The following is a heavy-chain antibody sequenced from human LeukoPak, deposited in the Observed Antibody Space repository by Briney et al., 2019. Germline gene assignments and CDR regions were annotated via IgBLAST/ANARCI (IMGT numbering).Heavy chain of an antibody. J-gene: IGHJ6*03. CDR3: ARDDSSSWEPLYYMDV. Sequence: SQTLSLTCTVSGGSISSGSYYWSWIRQPAGKGLEWIGRIYTSGSTNYNPSLKSRVTISVDTSKNQFSLELSSVTAADTAVYYCARDDSSSWEPLYYMDVWGKGTTVTVSS. V-gene: IGHV4-61*02. CDR2: IYTSGST. CDR1: GGSISSGSYY. D-gene: IGHD6-13*01.